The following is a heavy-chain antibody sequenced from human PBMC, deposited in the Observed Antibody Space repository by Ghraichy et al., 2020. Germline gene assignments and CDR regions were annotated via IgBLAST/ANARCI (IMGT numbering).Heavy chain of an antibody. CDR2: IDEG. CDR3: ARWLSGYGGYDS. V-gene: IGHV2-26*01. J-gene: IGHJ5*02. Sequence: SGPTLVKPTETLTLTCTVSGFSLNEPRMGVGWIRQPPGKALEWLAHIDEGPYSRVLNSRVTISKDTSKSQVVLTMANMDPGDTATYYCARWLSGYGGYDSWGQGTLVTVSS. D-gene: IGHD5-12*01. CDR1: GFSLNEPRMG.